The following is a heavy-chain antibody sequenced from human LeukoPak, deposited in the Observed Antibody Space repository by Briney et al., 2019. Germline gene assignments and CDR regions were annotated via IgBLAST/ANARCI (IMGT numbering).Heavy chain of an antibody. J-gene: IGHJ6*03. D-gene: IGHD6-13*01. Sequence: ASVKVSCKASGYTFTGYYMHWVRQAPGQGLEWMGWINPNSGGTNYAQKFQGRVTMTRDTSISTAYMELSRLRSDDTAVYYWARDRGAAASYYYMDVWGKGTTVTVSS. CDR3: ARDRGAAASYYYMDV. V-gene: IGHV1-2*02. CDR1: GYTFTGYY. CDR2: INPNSGGT.